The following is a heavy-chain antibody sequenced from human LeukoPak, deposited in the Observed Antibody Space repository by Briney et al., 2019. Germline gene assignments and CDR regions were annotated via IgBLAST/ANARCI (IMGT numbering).Heavy chain of an antibody. CDR1: GFTVSSNY. CDR2: IYSGGST. CDR3: ARVHSGSYSY. Sequence: GGSLRLSCAASGFTVSSNYMSWVRQAPGKGLEWVSVIYSGGSTYYSDSVKGRFTISRDNSKNTLYLQMNSLRAEDTAVYYCARVHSGSYSYWGQGTLVTVSS. D-gene: IGHD1-26*01. V-gene: IGHV3-53*01. J-gene: IGHJ4*02.